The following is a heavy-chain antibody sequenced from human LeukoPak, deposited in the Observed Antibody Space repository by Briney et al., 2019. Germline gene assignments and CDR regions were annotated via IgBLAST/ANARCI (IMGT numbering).Heavy chain of an antibody. CDR1: GFTFSSYA. J-gene: IGHJ4*02. CDR2: ISGSGGST. D-gene: IGHD6-13*01. CDR3: AKGRVGSSWSLTIDY. V-gene: IGHV3-23*01. Sequence: PGGSLRLSCAASGFTFSSYAMSWVRQAPGKGLEWVSAISGSGGSTYYADSVKGRFTISRDNSKNTLYLQMNSLRAEDTAVYYCAKGRVGSSWSLTIDYWGQGTLVTVSS.